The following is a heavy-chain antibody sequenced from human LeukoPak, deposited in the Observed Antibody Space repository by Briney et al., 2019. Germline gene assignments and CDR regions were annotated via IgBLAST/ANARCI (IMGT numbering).Heavy chain of an antibody. CDR2: ISSSSSYI. CDR1: GFTFSSYS. V-gene: IGHV3-21*01. J-gene: IGHJ4*02. Sequence: PGGSLRLSCAASGFTFSSYSMNWVRQAPGKGLEWASSISSSSSYIYYADSVKGRFTISRDNAKNSLYLQMNSLRAEDTAVYYCARATRGSGWYEGYFDYWGQGTLVTVSS. D-gene: IGHD6-19*01. CDR3: ARATRGSGWYEGYFDY.